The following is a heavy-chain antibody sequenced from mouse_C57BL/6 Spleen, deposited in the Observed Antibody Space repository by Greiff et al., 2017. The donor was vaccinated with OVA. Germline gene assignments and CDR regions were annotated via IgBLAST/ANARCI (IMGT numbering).Heavy chain of an antibody. CDR1: GFTFTDYY. CDR3: ASDYYGSSYYAMDY. D-gene: IGHD1-1*01. CDR2: IRNKANGYTT. Sequence: EVKLVESGGGLVQPGGSLSLSCAASGFTFTDYYMSWVRQPPGKALEWLGFIRNKANGYTTEYSASVKGRFTISRDNSQSILYHQMNALRAEDSATYYGASDYYGSSYYAMDYWGQGTSVTVSS. V-gene: IGHV7-3*01. J-gene: IGHJ4*01.